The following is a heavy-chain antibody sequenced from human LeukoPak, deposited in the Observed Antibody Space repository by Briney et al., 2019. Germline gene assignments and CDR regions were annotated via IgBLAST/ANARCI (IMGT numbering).Heavy chain of an antibody. CDR3: AREKKTEWTTGAFDM. J-gene: IGHJ3*02. D-gene: IGHD3-3*01. V-gene: IGHV3-11*01. CDR2: TSPSGGTI. Sequence: NPGGSLRLSCAASGFTFSDYYMSWIRQAPETGLEWLSYTSPSGGTIYYTDSVKGRFTMSRDNAQNALYLEMNSLRAEGTAVYYCAREKKTEWTTGAFDMWGQGTMVIVSS. CDR1: GFTFSDYY.